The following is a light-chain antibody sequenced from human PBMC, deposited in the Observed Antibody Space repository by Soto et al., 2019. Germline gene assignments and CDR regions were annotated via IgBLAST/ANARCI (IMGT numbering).Light chain of an antibody. V-gene: IGKV3-11*01. CDR3: QQRHTWPTT. CDR1: QFINTY. CDR2: EAS. J-gene: IGKJ4*01. Sequence: EIVLTQSPATLSLSPGERATLSCRASQFINTYVAWYQHRPGQGPRLLIYEASKMPTGIPARFSGSGSGTDFTLTISSLEPEDFGIYYCQQRHTWPTTFGGGAKVEI.